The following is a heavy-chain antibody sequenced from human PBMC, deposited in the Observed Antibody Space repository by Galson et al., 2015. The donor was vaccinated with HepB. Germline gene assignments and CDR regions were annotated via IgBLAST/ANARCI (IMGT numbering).Heavy chain of an antibody. CDR2: IIPIFGTA. D-gene: IGHD5-24*01. J-gene: IGHJ4*02. Sequence: SVRVSCKASGGTLSSYAISWVRQAPGQELEWMGGIIPIFGTANYAQKFQGRVTITADESTSTDYMELSSLRSEVTAVYYGASLEIATKYWGQGTLVTVSS. CDR1: GGTLSSYA. CDR3: ASLEIATKY. V-gene: IGHV1-69*01.